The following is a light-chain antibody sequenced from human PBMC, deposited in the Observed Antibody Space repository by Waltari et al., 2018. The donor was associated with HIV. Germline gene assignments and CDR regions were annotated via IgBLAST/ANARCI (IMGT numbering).Light chain of an antibody. CDR1: QSVSSN. Sequence: EIVMTQSPAPLSVSPGEEAPLSCRASQSVSSNLAWYQQKPGQAPRLLIYGASTRATGIPARFSGSGSGTEFTLTISSLQSEDFAVYYCQQYNNWPPTFGQGTKVEIK. V-gene: IGKV3-15*01. CDR3: QQYNNWPPT. J-gene: IGKJ1*01. CDR2: GAS.